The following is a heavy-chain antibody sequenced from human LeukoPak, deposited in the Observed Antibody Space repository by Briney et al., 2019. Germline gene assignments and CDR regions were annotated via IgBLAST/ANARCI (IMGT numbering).Heavy chain of an antibody. CDR3: ARGSGYSGSYYGYYYGMDV. V-gene: IGHV4-30-2*05. D-gene: IGHD1-26*01. J-gene: IGHJ6*02. Sequence: TSSETLSLTCAVSGGSISSGGYSWSWIRQPPGKGLEWIGYIYHSGSTYYNPSLKSRVTISVDTSKNQFSLKLSSVTAADTAVYHCARGSGYSGSYYGYYYGMDVWGQGTTVTVSS. CDR1: GGSISSGGYS. CDR2: IYHSGST.